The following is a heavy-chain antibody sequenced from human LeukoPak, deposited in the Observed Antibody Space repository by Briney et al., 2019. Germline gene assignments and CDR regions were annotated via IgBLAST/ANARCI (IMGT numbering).Heavy chain of an antibody. Sequence: EASETLSLTCTVSGGSISSYYWRWIRQPPGEGLEWIGEVHLSGRTHYNPSLESRVTMSVDMSENHISLRLTSVTAADTAVYYCAREGGPYRPLDYSGQGTLVTVSS. J-gene: IGHJ4*02. CDR2: VHLSGRT. CDR3: AREGGPYRPLDY. V-gene: IGHV4-59*12. CDR1: GGSISSYY.